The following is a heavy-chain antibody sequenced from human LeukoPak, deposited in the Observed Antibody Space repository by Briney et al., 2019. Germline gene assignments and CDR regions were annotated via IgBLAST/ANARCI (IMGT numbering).Heavy chain of an antibody. CDR1: GASITSSSYY. J-gene: IGHJ4*02. V-gene: IGHV4-39*01. Sequence: SETLSLTCTVSGASITSSSYYWGWIRQAPGKGLEWIGNMDYSGTTYYSPYLNSRVIISVDTSKNKFSLELKSVTAADTAVYYCARMVRNFDDVWGSYLSTGFDYWGQGALVTVSS. CDR3: ARMVRNFDDVWGSYLSTGFDY. CDR2: MDYSGTT. D-gene: IGHD3-16*01.